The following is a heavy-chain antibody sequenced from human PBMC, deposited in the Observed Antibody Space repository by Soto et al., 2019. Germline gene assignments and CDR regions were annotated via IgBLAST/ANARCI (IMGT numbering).Heavy chain of an antibody. CDR2: INPRRGDT. J-gene: IGHJ6*02. CDR1: GYIFIDYY. Sequence: ASVKVSCKASGYIFIDYYIHWVRQAPGQGLEWMGWINPRRGDTKYPQKFQGRVTMTRDTSISTAYMDLSRLTSDDTAVYYCARAGVAAPRSGEYAMDVWGRGTTVTVSS. V-gene: IGHV1-2*02. D-gene: IGHD6-13*01. CDR3: ARAGVAAPRSGEYAMDV.